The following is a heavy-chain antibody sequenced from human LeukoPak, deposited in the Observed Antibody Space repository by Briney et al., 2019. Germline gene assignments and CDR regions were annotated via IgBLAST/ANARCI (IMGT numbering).Heavy chain of an antibody. CDR1: GGSISNYY. CDR3: ARASAGYWFDP. Sequence: SETLSLTCTVSGGSISNYYWTWIRQPAGKGLEWIGRIYTSGSTNYNPSLKSRVTMSVDTSNNQLSLKLSSVTAADTAVYYCARASAGYWFDPWAREPWSPSP. V-gene: IGHV4-4*07. CDR2: IYTSGST. D-gene: IGHD3-22*01. J-gene: IGHJ5*02.